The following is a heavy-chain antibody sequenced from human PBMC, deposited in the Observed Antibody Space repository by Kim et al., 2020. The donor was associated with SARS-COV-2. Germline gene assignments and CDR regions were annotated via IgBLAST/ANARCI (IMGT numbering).Heavy chain of an antibody. V-gene: IGHV3-21*01. D-gene: IGHD4-17*01. CDR2: ISSSSSYI. CDR3: ARDGAVNDYGDYGDYYYYGMDV. CDR1: GFTFSSYS. Sequence: GGSLRLSCAASGFTFSSYSMNWVRQAPGKGLEWVSSISSSSSYIYYADSVKGRFTISRDNAKNSLYLQMNSLRAEDTAVYYCARDGAVNDYGDYGDYYYYGMDVWGQGTTVTVSS. J-gene: IGHJ6*02.